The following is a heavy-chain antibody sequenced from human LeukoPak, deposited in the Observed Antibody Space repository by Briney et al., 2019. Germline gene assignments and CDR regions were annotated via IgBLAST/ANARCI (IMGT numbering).Heavy chain of an antibody. D-gene: IGHD3-16*01. Sequence: ASVKVSCKASGYTFTGYYIHWVRQAPGQGLEWMGWINPNSGGTNYPQKFQGRATMTGDTSISTAYMELSSLRSEDTAVYYCARDNDSRDPPHFDYWGQGTLVTVSS. CDR3: ARDNDSRDPPHFDY. V-gene: IGHV1-2*02. J-gene: IGHJ4*02. CDR2: INPNSGGT. CDR1: GYTFTGYY.